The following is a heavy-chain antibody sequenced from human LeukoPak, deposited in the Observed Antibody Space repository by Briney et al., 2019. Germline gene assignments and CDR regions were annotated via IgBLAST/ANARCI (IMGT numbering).Heavy chain of an antibody. V-gene: IGHV3-33*06. J-gene: IGHJ4*02. CDR1: GFTFSSYG. Sequence: GGSLRLSCAASGFTFSSYGMHWVRQAPGKGLEWVAVIWYDGSNKYYADSVKGRFTISRDNSKNTLYLQMNSLRAEDTAVYYCAKEPPVAGTEYYFDYWGQGTLVTVSS. CDR3: AKEPPVAGTEYYFDY. D-gene: IGHD6-19*01. CDR2: IWYDGSNK.